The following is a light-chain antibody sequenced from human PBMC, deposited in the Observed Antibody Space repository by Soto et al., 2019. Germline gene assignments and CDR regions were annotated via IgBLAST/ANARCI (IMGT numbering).Light chain of an antibody. J-gene: IGKJ4*01. V-gene: IGKV1-8*01. CDR1: QGISSY. CDR2: AAS. Sequence: AIRMTQSPSSFSASTGDRVTITCRASQGISSYLAWYQQKPGKAPKLLIYAASTLQSGVPSRFSGSGSGTDFTLTISCLQYEDFATYYCQQYYSYPSFGGGTKL. CDR3: QQYYSYPS.